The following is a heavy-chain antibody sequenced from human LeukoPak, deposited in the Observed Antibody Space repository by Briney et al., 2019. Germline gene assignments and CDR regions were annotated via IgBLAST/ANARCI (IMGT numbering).Heavy chain of an antibody. CDR3: ARDRWSGYYIGLDY. CDR2: ISYDGSNK. Sequence: PGRSLRLSCAASGFTFSSYAMHWVRQAPGKGLEWVAVISYDGSNKYYTDSVKGRFTISRDNSKNTLYLQMNSLRAEDTAVYYCARDRWSGYYIGLDYWGQGTLVPVSS. D-gene: IGHD3-3*01. J-gene: IGHJ4*02. V-gene: IGHV3-30*10. CDR1: GFTFSSYA.